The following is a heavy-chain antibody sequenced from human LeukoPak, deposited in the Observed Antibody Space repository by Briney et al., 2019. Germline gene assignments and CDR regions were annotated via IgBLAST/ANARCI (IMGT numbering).Heavy chain of an antibody. J-gene: IGHJ5*02. Sequence: ASVKVSCKASGYTFTSYGISWVRQAPGQGLEWMGWISAYNGNTNYAQKLQGRVTMTTDTSTSTAYMELRSLRSDDTAVYYCARYEYDFWSGYYTMYNWFDPWGQGTLVTVSS. CDR3: ARYEYDFWSGYYTMYNWFDP. V-gene: IGHV1-18*01. CDR1: GYTFTSYG. D-gene: IGHD3-3*01. CDR2: ISAYNGNT.